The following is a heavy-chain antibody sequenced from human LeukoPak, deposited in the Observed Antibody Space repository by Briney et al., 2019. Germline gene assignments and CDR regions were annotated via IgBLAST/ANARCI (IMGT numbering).Heavy chain of an antibody. D-gene: IGHD6-13*01. V-gene: IGHV3-11*01. Sequence: GGSLSLSCAASGFTFSDYYMSWIRQAPGKGREWVSYISSSGSTIYYAASVKGRFTISRNNAKNSLYLKMNSLRAEDTAVYYCASRPYSSSWYFDYWGQGTLVTVSS. CDR2: ISSSGSTI. CDR1: GFTFSDYY. J-gene: IGHJ4*02. CDR3: ASRPYSSSWYFDY.